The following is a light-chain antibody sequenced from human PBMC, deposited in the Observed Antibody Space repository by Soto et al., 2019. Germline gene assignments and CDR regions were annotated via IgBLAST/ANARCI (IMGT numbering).Light chain of an antibody. CDR3: QSYDSSLIGVV. Sequence: QSVLKQPPSVSGAPGQRVTISCTGSSSNIGAGYDVHWYQQLPGTAPKLLIFGNTNRPSGVPDRFSGSKSGTSASLAITGLQAEDEADYYCQSYDSSLIGVVFGGGTKVTVL. V-gene: IGLV1-40*01. CDR2: GNT. J-gene: IGLJ2*01. CDR1: SSNIGAGYD.